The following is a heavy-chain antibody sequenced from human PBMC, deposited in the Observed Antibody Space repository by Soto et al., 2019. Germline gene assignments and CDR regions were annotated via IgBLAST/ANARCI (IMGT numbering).Heavy chain of an antibody. CDR2: INPNSGGT. V-gene: IGHV1-2*02. CDR3: AICSQIFGGRVEYDGYDYYGMDV. Sequence: ASVKVSCKASGYTFTGYYMHWVRQAPGQGLEWLGWINPNSGGTNYAQKFQGRVTMTRYTSISTAYMALSRLRSDDTDVYYCAICSQIFGGRVEYDGYDYYGMDVWGQGTTVTVSS. CDR1: GYTFTGYY. J-gene: IGHJ6*02. D-gene: IGHD3-3*01.